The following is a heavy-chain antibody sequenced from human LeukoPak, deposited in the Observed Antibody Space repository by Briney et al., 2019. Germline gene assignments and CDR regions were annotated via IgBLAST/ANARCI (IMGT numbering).Heavy chain of an antibody. CDR1: GGTFSSYA. CDR2: IIPIFGTA. D-gene: IGHD5-24*01. J-gene: IGHJ4*02. Sequence: GASVKVSCKASGGTFSSYAISWVRQAPGQGLEWMGGIIPIFGTANYAQKFQGRVTITTDGSTSTAYMELSSLRSEDTAVYYRARNDRRDGYNPLLSYWGQGTLVTVSS. CDR3: ARNDRRDGYNPLLSY. V-gene: IGHV1-69*05.